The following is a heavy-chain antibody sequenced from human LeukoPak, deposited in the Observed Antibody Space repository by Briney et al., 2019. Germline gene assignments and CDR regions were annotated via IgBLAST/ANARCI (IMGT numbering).Heavy chain of an antibody. D-gene: IGHD1-7*01. CDR1: GYTFTGYF. CDR2: INPNSGGT. V-gene: IGHV1-2*02. Sequence: ASVNVSCKASGYTFTGYFMHWVRQAPGQGLEWMGWINPNSGGTNYAQKFQGRVTMTRDTSISTAYMELSRLRSDDTAVYYCARDLPDGWNYRGWFDPWGQGTLVTVSS. J-gene: IGHJ5*02. CDR3: ARDLPDGWNYRGWFDP.